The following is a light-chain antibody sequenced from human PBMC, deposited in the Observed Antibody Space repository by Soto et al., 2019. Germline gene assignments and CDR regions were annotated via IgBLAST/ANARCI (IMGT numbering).Light chain of an antibody. J-gene: IGKJ5*01. CDR3: QKYGSSPIT. CDR2: GAS. V-gene: IGKV3-20*01. Sequence: SVFTQSPGSLSLSPGERATLSCRASQSVSSSYLAWYPQKPGQAPRLLIYGASSRATGIPDRFSGSGSGTDFTLTISRLEPEDFAVYYCQKYGSSPITFGQGKRLEIK. CDR1: QSVSSSY.